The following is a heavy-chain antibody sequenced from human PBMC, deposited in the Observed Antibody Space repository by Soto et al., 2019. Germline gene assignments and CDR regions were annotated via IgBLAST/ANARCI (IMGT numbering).Heavy chain of an antibody. CDR1: GFTFPSSA. CDR2: IVVGSGNT. Sequence: SAKVSCTASGFTFPSSAVQWVRQALSQRLEWIGWIVVGSGNTNYAQKFQERVTITRDMSTSTAYMELSSLRSEDTAVYYCAASSGWYPHYYFDYWGQGTLVTVSS. J-gene: IGHJ4*02. CDR3: AASSGWYPHYYFDY. V-gene: IGHV1-58*01. D-gene: IGHD6-19*01.